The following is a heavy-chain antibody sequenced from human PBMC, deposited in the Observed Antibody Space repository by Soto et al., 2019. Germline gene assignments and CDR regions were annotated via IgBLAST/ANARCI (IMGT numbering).Heavy chain of an antibody. CDR1: GFSLSTSGVG. CDR2: IYWNDDK. J-gene: IGHJ4*02. Sequence: QITLKESGPTLVKPTQTLTLTCTFSGFSLSTSGVGVNWIRQRPGKALEWLALIYWNDDKRYSPSLKSRLTLTMDTSKKQVVLTMTNMDPVDTGTYYCAHVAFGSGSFPSGYWGQGNLVTVSS. D-gene: IGHD3-10*01. CDR3: AHVAFGSGSFPSGY. V-gene: IGHV2-5*01.